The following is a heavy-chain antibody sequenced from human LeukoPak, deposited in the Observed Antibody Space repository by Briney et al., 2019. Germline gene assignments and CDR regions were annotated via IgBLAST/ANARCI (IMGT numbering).Heavy chain of an antibody. J-gene: IGHJ5*02. CDR2: IYYSGST. D-gene: IGHD5-18*01. V-gene: IGHV4-59*01. CDR1: GGSISSYY. CDR3: ARGPNTAMVTGGWFDP. Sequence: SETLSLTCTVSGGSISSYYWSWIRQPPGKGLEWIGYIYYSGSTNYNPSLKSRVTISVDTSKNQFSLKLSSVTAADTAVYYCARGPNTAMVTGGWFDPWGQGTLVTDSS.